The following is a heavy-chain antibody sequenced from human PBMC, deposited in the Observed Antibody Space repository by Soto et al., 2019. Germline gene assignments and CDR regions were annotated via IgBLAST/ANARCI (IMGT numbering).Heavy chain of an antibody. CDR3: ARVDSGYDYGGLDY. Sequence: GGSLRLSCAASGFTFSSYGMHWVRQAPGKGLEWVAVIWYDGSNTYYADSVKGRFTISRDDSKNTLYLQMNSLRAEDTAVYYCARVDSGYDYGGLDYWGQGTLVTVSS. CDR2: IWYDGSNT. V-gene: IGHV3-33*01. J-gene: IGHJ4*02. D-gene: IGHD5-12*01. CDR1: GFTFSSYG.